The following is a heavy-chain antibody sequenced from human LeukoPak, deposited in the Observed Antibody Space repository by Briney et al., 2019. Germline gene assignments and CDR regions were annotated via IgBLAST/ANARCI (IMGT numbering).Heavy chain of an antibody. CDR1: GFTFSSYA. D-gene: IGHD6-13*01. V-gene: IGHV3-21*01. J-gene: IGHJ4*02. CDR3: ARAGASSWLLDY. CDR2: ISSSSSYI. Sequence: GGSLRLSCAASGFTFSSYAMSWVRQAPGKGLEWVSSISSSSSYIYYADSVKGRFTISRDNAKNSLYLQMNSLRAEDTAVYYCARAGASSWLLDYWGQGTLVTVSS.